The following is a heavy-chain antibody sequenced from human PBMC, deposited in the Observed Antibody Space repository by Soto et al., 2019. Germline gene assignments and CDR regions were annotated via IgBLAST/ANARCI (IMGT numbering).Heavy chain of an antibody. Sequence: SETLSLTCAVSGYSISSGYYWGWIRQPPGKGLEWIGSIYHSGSTYYNPSLKSRVTISVDTSKNQFSLKLSSVTAADTAVYYCARVVSGYSSSWWRDYYYYGMDVWGQGTTVTVSS. CDR1: GYSISSGYY. CDR2: IYHSGST. J-gene: IGHJ6*02. D-gene: IGHD6-13*01. V-gene: IGHV4-38-2*01. CDR3: ARVVSGYSSSWWRDYYYYGMDV.